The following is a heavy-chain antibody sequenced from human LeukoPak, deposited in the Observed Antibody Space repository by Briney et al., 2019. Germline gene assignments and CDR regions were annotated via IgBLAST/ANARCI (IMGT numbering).Heavy chain of an antibody. J-gene: IGHJ4*02. CDR1: GGTFSSNG. CDR3: ASGIRTYYYDSSGYDIRTPGEDY. D-gene: IGHD3-22*01. CDR2: IIPIFGTT. Sequence: GALVKVSCKASGGTFSSNGISWLRQAPGQDLEWMGGIIPIFGTTNYAQKFQGRVTITADRSTSTAYMELSSLRSEDTAVYYCASGIRTYYYDSSGYDIRTPGEDYWGQGTLVTVSS. V-gene: IGHV1-69*06.